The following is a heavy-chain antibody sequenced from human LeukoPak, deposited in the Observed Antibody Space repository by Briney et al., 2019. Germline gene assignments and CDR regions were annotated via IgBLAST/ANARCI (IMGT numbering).Heavy chain of an antibody. D-gene: IGHD1-1*01. CDR3: ARVLLPKLERGYFQH. J-gene: IGHJ1*01. Sequence: GASVKVSCKASGGTFSSYAISWVRQAPGQGLEWMGGIIPIFGTANYAQKFQGRVTITADESTSTAYMELSSLRSEDTAVYYCARVLLPKLERGYFQHWGQGTLVTVSS. CDR1: GGTFSSYA. CDR2: IIPIFGTA. V-gene: IGHV1-69*13.